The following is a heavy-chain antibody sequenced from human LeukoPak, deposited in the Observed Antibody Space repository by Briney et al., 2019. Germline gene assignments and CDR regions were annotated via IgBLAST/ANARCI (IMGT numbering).Heavy chain of an antibody. D-gene: IGHD6-13*01. CDR3: ARVSPIAAAGTGGDY. CDR1: GYTFTSYV. CDR2: INAGNGNT. J-gene: IGHJ4*02. V-gene: IGHV1-3*01. Sequence: ASVKVSCKASGYTFTSYVMYWVRQAPGQRLEWMGWINAGNGNTNYAQKLQGRVTMTTDTSTSTAYMELRSLRSDDTAVYYCARVSPIAAAGTGGDYWGQGTLVTVSS.